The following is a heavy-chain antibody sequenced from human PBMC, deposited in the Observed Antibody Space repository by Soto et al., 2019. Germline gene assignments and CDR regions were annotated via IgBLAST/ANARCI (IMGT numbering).Heavy chain of an antibody. J-gene: IGHJ4*02. CDR3: ARLRTTYFSDY. CDR2: IDWDDDK. D-gene: IGHD1-26*01. Sequence: SGPTLVNPTQTLTLTCTFSGFSLSTRGMSVNWIRQPPGKALEWLARIDWDDDKKYSISLKTRLTISKDTSKNQVVLTLTNMDPVDTATYYCARLRTTYFSDYWGQGSLVTVSS. V-gene: IGHV2-70*11. CDR1: GFSLSTRGMS.